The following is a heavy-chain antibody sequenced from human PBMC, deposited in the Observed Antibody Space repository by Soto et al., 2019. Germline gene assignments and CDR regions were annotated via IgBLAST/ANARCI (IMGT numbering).Heavy chain of an antibody. CDR1: GGSVSSGSYY. Sequence: SETLSLTCTVSGGSVSSGSYYWSWIRQPPGKGLEWFRYIYYSGSTNYNPSLKSRVTISVDTFKNQFSLKLSSVTAADTAVYYCASRGVTMVRGLIIRPHYYGLDVWGQGTTATVPS. D-gene: IGHD3-10*01. CDR2: IYYSGST. V-gene: IGHV4-61*01. J-gene: IGHJ6*02. CDR3: ASRGVTMVRGLIIRPHYYGLDV.